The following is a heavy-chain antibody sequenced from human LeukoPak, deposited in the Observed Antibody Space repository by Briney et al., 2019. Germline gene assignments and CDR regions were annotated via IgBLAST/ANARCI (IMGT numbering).Heavy chain of an antibody. V-gene: IGHV4-59*01. CDR3: ARSHYDFWSGSGMFDN. CDR1: GGSISSYY. J-gene: IGHJ4*02. CDR2: IYYSGST. D-gene: IGHD3-3*01. Sequence: SETLSLTCTVSGGSISSYYLSWIRQPPGKGLEWIGYIYYSGSTNYNPSLKSRVTISVDTSKNQFSLKLSSVTAADTAVYYCARSHYDFWSGSGMFDNWGQGTLVTVSS.